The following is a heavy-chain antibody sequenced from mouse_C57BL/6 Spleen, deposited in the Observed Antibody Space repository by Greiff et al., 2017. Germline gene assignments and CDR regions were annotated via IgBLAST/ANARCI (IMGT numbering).Heavy chain of an antibody. CDR1: GYTFTDYN. Sequence: EVKLQESGPELVKPGASVKIPCKASGYTFTDYNMDWVKQSHGKSLEWIGDINPNNGGTIYNQKFKGKATLTVDKSSSTAYMELRSLTSEDTAVYYCARSGYKSPWFAYWGQGTLVTVSA. D-gene: IGHD1-3*01. J-gene: IGHJ3*01. CDR2: INPNNGGT. V-gene: IGHV1-18*01. CDR3: ARSGYKSPWFAY.